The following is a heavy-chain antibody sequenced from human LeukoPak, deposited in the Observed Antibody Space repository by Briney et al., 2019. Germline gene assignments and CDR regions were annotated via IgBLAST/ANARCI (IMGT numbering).Heavy chain of an antibody. CDR1: GGSISSGDYS. Sequence: PSETLSLTCAVSGGSISSGDYSWNWIRQPPGKGLEWIGYIYHSGSTYYNPSLKSRVTISVDRSKNQFSLRVSSVTAADTAMYYCARALGYYGSGSPYLDCWGQGALVTVSS. V-gene: IGHV4-30-2*01. CDR2: IYHSGST. J-gene: IGHJ4*02. D-gene: IGHD3-10*01. CDR3: ARALGYYGSGSPYLDC.